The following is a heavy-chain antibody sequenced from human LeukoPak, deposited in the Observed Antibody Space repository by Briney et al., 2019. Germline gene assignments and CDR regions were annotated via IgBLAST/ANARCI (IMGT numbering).Heavy chain of an antibody. CDR1: GYTFTGYY. CDR2: INPNSGGT. V-gene: IGHV1-2*04. D-gene: IGHD5-12*01. Sequence: GASVKVSCKASGYTFTGYYMHWVRQAPGQGLEWMGWINPNSGGTNYAQKFQGWVTMTRDTSISTAYMELSRLRSDDTAVYYCARGPPIEATTHIDYWGQGTLVTVSS. CDR3: ARGPPIEATTHIDY. J-gene: IGHJ4*02.